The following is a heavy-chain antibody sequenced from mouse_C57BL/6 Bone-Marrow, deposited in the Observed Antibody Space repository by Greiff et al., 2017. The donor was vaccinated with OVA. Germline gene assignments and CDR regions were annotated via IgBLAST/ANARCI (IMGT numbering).Heavy chain of an antibody. D-gene: IGHD2-12*01. Sequence: VQLQQAGAELAKPGASVKVSCQASGYTFTNYLMHWVKQRPRQGLEWIGYINPSRGYTKYNQKFKDKATLTADKSSSTAYMQLSSLTYEDSAVYYCASIDYFDYWGQGTTLTVSS. CDR3: ASIDYFDY. CDR2: INPSRGYT. V-gene: IGHV1-7*01. J-gene: IGHJ2*01. CDR1: GYTFTNYL.